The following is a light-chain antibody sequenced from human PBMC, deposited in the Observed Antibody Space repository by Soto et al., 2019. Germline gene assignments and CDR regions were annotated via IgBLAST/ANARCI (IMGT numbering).Light chain of an antibody. V-gene: IGKV1-5*03. CDR1: QSINTW. J-gene: IGKJ2*01. CDR2: KAS. CDR3: QQYNSHSSYT. Sequence: DIQMTQSPSTLSASVGDRVTITCRASQSINTWLAWYQQKPGKAPKLLIYKASSLGSGVPSRFSGSESGREFTLTICSLRLEDFASYYCQQYNSHSSYTFGQGTKLEIK.